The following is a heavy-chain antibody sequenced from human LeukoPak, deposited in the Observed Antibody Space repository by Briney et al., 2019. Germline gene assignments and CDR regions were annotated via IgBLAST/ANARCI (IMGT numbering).Heavy chain of an antibody. J-gene: IGHJ4*03. Sequence: PSETLSLTCAVYGGSFSGYYWSWIRQPPGKGLEWIGEINHSGSTNYNPSLKSRVTISVDTSKNQFSLKLSSVTAADTAVYYCARGVVAAPQTFDYWGKGTTVTVSS. D-gene: IGHD2-15*01. CDR2: INHSGST. CDR1: GGSFSGYY. V-gene: IGHV4-34*01. CDR3: ARGVVAAPQTFDY.